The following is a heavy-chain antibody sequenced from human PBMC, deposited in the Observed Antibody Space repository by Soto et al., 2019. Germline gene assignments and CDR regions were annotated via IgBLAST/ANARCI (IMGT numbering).Heavy chain of an antibody. CDR1: GFTFSSYA. Sequence: GESLKISCAASGFTFSSYAMSWVRQAPGKGLEWVSAISGIGGHTYYADSVRGRFTISRDNPKNTLYLQMNNLRAEDTAIYYCAKDEPIVVVTTTPGYWGQGTLVTVSS. J-gene: IGHJ4*02. CDR3: AKDEPIVVVTTTPGY. D-gene: IGHD2-15*01. V-gene: IGHV3-23*01. CDR2: ISGIGGHT.